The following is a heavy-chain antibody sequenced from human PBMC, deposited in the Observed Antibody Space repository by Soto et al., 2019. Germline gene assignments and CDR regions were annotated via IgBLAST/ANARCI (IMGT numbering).Heavy chain of an antibody. Sequence: PSETLSLTCAVHGGSFSGYYWDWIRQPPGKGLEWIGEINHGGTSNYNPSLKSRAIISVDTSKNQFSLKLTSVTAEDTALASSLVLRSGDLFHGLDCWGKGTTVTVSS. CDR1: GGSFSGYY. CDR2: INHGGTS. D-gene: IGHD3-10*01. J-gene: IGHJ6*04. V-gene: IGHV4-34*01. CDR3: LVLRSGDLFHGLDC.